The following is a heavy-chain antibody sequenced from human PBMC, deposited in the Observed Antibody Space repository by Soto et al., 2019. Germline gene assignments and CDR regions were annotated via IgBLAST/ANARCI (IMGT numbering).Heavy chain of an antibody. CDR3: ARAPGFYGDFFDY. CDR2: VNRAGGST. D-gene: IGHD4-17*01. CDR1: GFPFDDYG. V-gene: IGHV3-20*04. J-gene: IGHJ4*02. Sequence: GGSLRLSCEAFGFPFDDYGMSWVRQAPGKGLEWVSGVNRAGGSTCYADSVKGRFTISRDNAKNSLYLQMNSLRAEDTAFYYCARAPGFYGDFFDYWGKGTLIAVSS.